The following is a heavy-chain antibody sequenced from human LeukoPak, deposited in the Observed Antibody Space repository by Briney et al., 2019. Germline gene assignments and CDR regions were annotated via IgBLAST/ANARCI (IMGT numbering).Heavy chain of an antibody. CDR2: IRYDGSNK. Sequence: GGSLTLSCAASGFSFSSYGMHWVRQAPGKGLEWVAFIRYDGSNKYYADSVKGRFTISRDNSKKTLYLQMNSLRAEDTAVYYCARAVTWIDPWGQGTLVIVYS. CDR1: GFSFSSYG. CDR3: ARAVTWIDP. V-gene: IGHV3-30*02. J-gene: IGHJ5*02.